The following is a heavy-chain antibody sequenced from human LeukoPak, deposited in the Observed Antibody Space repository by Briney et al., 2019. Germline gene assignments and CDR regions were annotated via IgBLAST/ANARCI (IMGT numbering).Heavy chain of an antibody. J-gene: IGHJ4*02. CDR2: IKQGGSEK. Sequence: GGSLRLSCAASGFTFSSYGMSWVRQAPGKGLEWVANIKQGGSEKYYVDSVKGRFTISRDNAKNSLYLQMNSLRAEDTAVYYCARGSTYYDILTGYYLGYWGQGTLVTVSS. CDR3: ARGSTYYDILTGYYLGY. D-gene: IGHD3-9*01. V-gene: IGHV3-7*01. CDR1: GFTFSSYG.